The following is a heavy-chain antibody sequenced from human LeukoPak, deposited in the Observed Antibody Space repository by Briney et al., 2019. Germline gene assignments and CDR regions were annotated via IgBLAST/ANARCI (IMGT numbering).Heavy chain of an antibody. V-gene: IGHV4-4*07. CDR2: IYASAST. J-gene: IGHJ4*02. CDR3: ASLGAYCGGDCYPTFDY. Sequence: TSETLSLTCSVSGGSISNYYWNWIRQPAGKGLEWIGRIYASASTNYNPSLKSRVTISVDTSKNQFSLKLSSVTAADTAVYYCASLGAYCGGDCYPTFDYWGQGTLVTVSS. D-gene: IGHD2-21*02. CDR1: GGSISNYY.